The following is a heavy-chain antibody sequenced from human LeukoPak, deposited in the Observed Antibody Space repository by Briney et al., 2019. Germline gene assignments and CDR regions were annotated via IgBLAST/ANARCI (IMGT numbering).Heavy chain of an antibody. CDR1: GYTFTSYG. CDR2: ISAYNGNT. V-gene: IGHV1-18*01. J-gene: IGHJ5*02. D-gene: IGHD3-10*01. CDR3: ARDNVLLWFGELLLDP. Sequence: ASVKVSCKASGYTFTSYGISWVRQAPGQGLEWMGWISAYNGNTNYAQKLQGRVTITTDTSTSTAYMELRSLRSDDTAVYYCARDNVLLWFGELLLDPWGQGTLVTVSS.